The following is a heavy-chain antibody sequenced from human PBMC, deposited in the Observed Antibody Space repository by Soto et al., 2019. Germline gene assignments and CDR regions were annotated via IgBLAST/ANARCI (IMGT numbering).Heavy chain of an antibody. D-gene: IGHD2-2*01. CDR1: GGFNSYS. CDR3: ARGGPVIIPAATNWFDP. CDR2: IIPIFATP. V-gene: IGHV1-69*06. J-gene: IGHJ5*02. Sequence: QVQLVQSGAEVKKPGSSVKVSCKGSGGFNSYSISWVRQAPGQGLAWMGGIIPIFATPSYAQKFQGRVTITADKSTSTAYMELSRLTSEDTAVYYCARGGPVIIPAATNWFDPWGQGTLVSVSS.